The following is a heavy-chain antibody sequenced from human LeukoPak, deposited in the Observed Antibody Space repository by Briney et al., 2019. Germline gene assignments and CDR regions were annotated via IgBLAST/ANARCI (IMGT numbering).Heavy chain of an antibody. CDR1: GGTFNTYA. CDR3: ATGRDGYPEAFDY. D-gene: IGHD5-24*01. V-gene: IGHV1-69*04. CDR2: IIPILGIV. J-gene: IGHJ4*02. Sequence: GASVKVSCKASGGTFNTYAISWVRQAPGQGLEWMGRIIPILGIVTYAQKFQGRVTITADKSTSTAYMDLSSLRSEDTAVYYCATGRDGYPEAFDYWGQGTLVTVSS.